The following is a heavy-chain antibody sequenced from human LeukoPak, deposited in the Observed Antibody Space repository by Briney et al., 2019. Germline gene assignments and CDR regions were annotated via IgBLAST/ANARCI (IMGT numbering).Heavy chain of an antibody. Sequence: GGSLRLSCAASGFTFSSYSMNWVRQAPGKGLEWVSSISSSSSYIYSADSVKGRFTISRDNAKNSLYLQMNSQRAEDTAVYYCARGGYCSSTSCVDAFDIWGQGTMVTVSS. V-gene: IGHV3-21*01. CDR2: ISSSSSYI. J-gene: IGHJ3*02. CDR3: ARGGYCSSTSCVDAFDI. CDR1: GFTFSSYS. D-gene: IGHD2-2*01.